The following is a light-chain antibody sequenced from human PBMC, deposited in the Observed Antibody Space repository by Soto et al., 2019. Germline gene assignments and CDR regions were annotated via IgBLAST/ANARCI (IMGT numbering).Light chain of an antibody. Sequence: DIQMTQSPSSLSASVGDRVTITCRASQSISSYLNWYQQKPGKAPKLLIYAASSLQSGVPSRFSGSGSGTDFTITISRLQTEDFATYYCQQSYSTPWTCGQGTKVETK. CDR2: AAS. CDR3: QQSYSTPWT. CDR1: QSISSY. J-gene: IGKJ1*01. V-gene: IGKV1-39*01.